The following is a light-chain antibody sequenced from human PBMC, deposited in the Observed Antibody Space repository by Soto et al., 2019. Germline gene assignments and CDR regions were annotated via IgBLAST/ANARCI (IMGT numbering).Light chain of an antibody. J-gene: IGKJ4*01. Sequence: EIVLTQSPATLSLSPGERATLSCRASQSVSSYFAWYQQKPGQAPRLLIYDASNRATGIPARFSGSGSGTDFPLTISSLEPEDFAVYYWQQRSNWPSLTFGGGTKVEIK. V-gene: IGKV3-11*01. CDR2: DAS. CDR1: QSVSSY. CDR3: QQRSNWPSLT.